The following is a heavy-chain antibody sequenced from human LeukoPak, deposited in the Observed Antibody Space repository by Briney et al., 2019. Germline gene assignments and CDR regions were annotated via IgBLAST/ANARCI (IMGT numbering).Heavy chain of an antibody. J-gene: IGHJ4*02. D-gene: IGHD7-27*01. CDR1: GFTFSSYS. CDR3: GRGHWGLDY. CDR2: ISSSSSTI. Sequence: GGSLRLSCAASGFTFSSYSMNWVRQAPGKGLEWVSYISSSSSTIYYADSVKGRFTISRDNAKNSLYLQMNSLRAEDTAIYYCGRGHWGLDYWGQGTRVTVSS. V-gene: IGHV3-48*01.